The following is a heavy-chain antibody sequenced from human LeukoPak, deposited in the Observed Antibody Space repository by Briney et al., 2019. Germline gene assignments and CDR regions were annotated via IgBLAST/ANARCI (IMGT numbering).Heavy chain of an antibody. CDR1: GFTFSSYA. J-gene: IGHJ3*02. V-gene: IGHV3-23*01. CDR3: AKFASASCCQSAFDI. D-gene: IGHD2-2*01. Sequence: TGGSLRLSCAASGFTFSSYAMSWVRQAPGKGLEWVSVISGSGGSTYYTDSVEGRFTISRDNSKNTLYLQMNSLRAEDTAVYYCAKFASASCCQSAFDIWGQGTMVTVSS. CDR2: ISGSGGST.